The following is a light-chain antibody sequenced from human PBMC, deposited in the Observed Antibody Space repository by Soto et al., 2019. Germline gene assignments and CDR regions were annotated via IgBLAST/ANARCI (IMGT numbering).Light chain of an antibody. Sequence: QSALTQPPSVSGSPGQSVTISCTGTTSDVGGYNHVSWYQQHPGKAPXLMIXXXXXXXXXXPDRFXGSKSGNTXSXTISGXXXXXXXXXYXCSYAGSYSVVFGGGTKLTVL. CDR3: CSYAGSYSVV. V-gene: IGLV2-11*01. CDR2: XXX. J-gene: IGLJ3*02. CDR1: TSDVGGYNH.